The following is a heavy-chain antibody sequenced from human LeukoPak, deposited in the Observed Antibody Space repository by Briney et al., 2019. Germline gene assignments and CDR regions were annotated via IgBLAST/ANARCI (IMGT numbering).Heavy chain of an antibody. V-gene: IGHV3-53*01. J-gene: IGHJ4*02. CDR1: GFTVSSDY. Sequence: GGSLRLSCAASGFTVSSDYMSWVRQAPGKGLEWVSGIYSGGSTYYADSVKGRFTISRDNSKNTLYIQMNSLRAEDTAVYYCARKVVFDYWGQGTLVTVSS. CDR3: ARKVVFDY. CDR2: IYSGGST. D-gene: IGHD2-15*01.